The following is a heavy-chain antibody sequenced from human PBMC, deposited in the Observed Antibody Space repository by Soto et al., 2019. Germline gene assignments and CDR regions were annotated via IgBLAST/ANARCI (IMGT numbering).Heavy chain of an antibody. V-gene: IGHV4-34*01. CDR3: ARGSSFDY. CDR1: GGSFSGYY. J-gene: IGHJ4*02. CDR2: INHSGST. Sequence: PSETLSLTCAVYGGSFSGYYWSWIRQPPGKGLEWIGEINHSGSTNYNPPLKSRVTISVDTSKNQFSLKLSSVTAADTAVYYCARGSSFDYWGQGTLVTVSS. D-gene: IGHD6-6*01.